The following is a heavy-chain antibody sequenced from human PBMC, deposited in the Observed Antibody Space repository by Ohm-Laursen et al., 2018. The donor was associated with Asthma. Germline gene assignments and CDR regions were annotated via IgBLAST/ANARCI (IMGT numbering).Heavy chain of an antibody. Sequence: SLRLSCTASGFTFSSYGMHWVRQAPGKGLEWVAVIWYDGSNKYYADSVKGRFTISRDNSKNTLYLQMNSLRAEDTAVYYCASTHLYYCMDVWGQGTTVPVSS. CDR1: GFTFSSYG. CDR3: ASTHLYYCMDV. CDR2: IWYDGSNK. J-gene: IGHJ6*02. V-gene: IGHV3-33*08.